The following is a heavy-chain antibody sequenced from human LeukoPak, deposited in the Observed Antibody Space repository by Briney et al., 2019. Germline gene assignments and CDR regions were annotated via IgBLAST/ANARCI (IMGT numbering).Heavy chain of an antibody. CDR1: GFTFSSYG. D-gene: IGHD6-13*01. V-gene: IGHV3-33*06. CDR2: IWYDGSNK. Sequence: GGSLRLSCAASGFTFSSYGMHWVRQAPGKGLEWVAVIWYDGSNKYYADSEKGRFTISRDNSKNTLYLQMNSLRAEDTAVYYCAKDLRYSSSWYGSWFDPWGQGTLVTVSS. CDR3: AKDLRYSSSWYGSWFDP. J-gene: IGHJ5*02.